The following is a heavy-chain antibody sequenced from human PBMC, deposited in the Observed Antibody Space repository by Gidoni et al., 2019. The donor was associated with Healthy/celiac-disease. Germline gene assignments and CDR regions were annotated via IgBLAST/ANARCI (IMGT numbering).Heavy chain of an antibody. Sequence: QLVESRAEVRQPGASVRFSCTASGYTFTGYYMHWVRQAPGQGLEWMGWINPNSGGTNYAQKFQGWVTMTRDTSISTAYMELSRLRSDDTAVYYCARGLGEYYYGSGRYHYYYGMDVWGQGTTVTVSS. V-gene: IGHV1-2*04. D-gene: IGHD3-10*01. J-gene: IGHJ6*02. CDR2: INPNSGGT. CDR1: GYTFTGYY. CDR3: ARGLGEYYYGSGRYHYYYGMDV.